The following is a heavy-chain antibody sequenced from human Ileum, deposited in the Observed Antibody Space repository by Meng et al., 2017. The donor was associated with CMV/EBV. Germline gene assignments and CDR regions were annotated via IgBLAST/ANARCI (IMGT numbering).Heavy chain of an antibody. CDR2: VSFDGRNQ. J-gene: IGHJ6*02. D-gene: IGHD6-6*01. CDR1: GFTFSSYS. CDR3: TKDQWGSSSSLTGMDV. V-gene: IGHV3-30*04. Sequence: GGSLRLSCAASGFTFSSYSMHWVRQAPGKGLEWVAHVSFDGRNQYYADSMKGRFTASRDNSKNTLYLQMNSLRTEDTAVYYCTKDQWGSSSSLTGMDVWGQGNTVNGAS.